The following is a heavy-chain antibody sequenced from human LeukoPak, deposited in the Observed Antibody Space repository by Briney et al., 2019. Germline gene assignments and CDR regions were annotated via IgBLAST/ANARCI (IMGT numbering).Heavy chain of an antibody. J-gene: IGHJ4*02. CDR3: ARAPMTTEDY. D-gene: IGHD4-17*01. Sequence: TGGSLRLSCVASGFIVSSNYMSWVRQAPGKGLEWVSVIYSGGGTNYADSVKGRFTISRDRSKNTLYLQMNSLRVEDTAVYYCARAPMTTEDYWGQGTLVTASS. CDR1: GFIVSSNY. V-gene: IGHV3-53*01. CDR2: IYSGGGT.